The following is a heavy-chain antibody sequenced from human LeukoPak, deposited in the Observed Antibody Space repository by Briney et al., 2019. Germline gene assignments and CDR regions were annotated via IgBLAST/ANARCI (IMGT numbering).Heavy chain of an antibody. CDR2: IHHSGIT. CDR1: GGSISSGGYY. J-gene: IGHJ6*03. D-gene: IGHD2-2*01. V-gene: IGHV4-39*07. CDR3: VRVLEGYMYQYYYMDV. Sequence: SETLSLTCTVSGGSISSGGYYWGWIRQPPGKGLEWIGSIHHSGITYNNPSLKSRVTISIDTSKNQFSLNLSSVTAADTAVYYCVRVLEGYMYQYYYMDVWGKGTTVTVSS.